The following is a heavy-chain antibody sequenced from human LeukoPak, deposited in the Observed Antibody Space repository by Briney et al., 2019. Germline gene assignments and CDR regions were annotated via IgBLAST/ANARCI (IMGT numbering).Heavy chain of an antibody. CDR3: ARGQLVGGYYYYGMDV. CDR1: GFTFSSYA. V-gene: IGHV3-53*04. Sequence: GGSLRLSCAASGFTFSSYAMSWVRQAPGKGLEWVSVIYSGGSTYYADSVKGRFTISRHNSKNTLYLQMNSLRAEDTAVYYCARGQLVGGYYYYGMDVWGQGTTVTVSS. J-gene: IGHJ6*02. D-gene: IGHD6-6*01. CDR2: IYSGGST.